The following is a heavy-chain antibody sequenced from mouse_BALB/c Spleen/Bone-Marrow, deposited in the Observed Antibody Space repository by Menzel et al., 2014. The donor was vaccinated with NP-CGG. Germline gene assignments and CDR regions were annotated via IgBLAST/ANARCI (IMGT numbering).Heavy chain of an antibody. D-gene: IGHD2-3*01. CDR2: IRLISNNYAT. Sequence: EVMLVESGGGLVQPGGSMKLSCVASGFTFSNYWMNWVRQSPEKGLEWVAEIRLISNNYATHYAESVKGRFTISRDDSKSSVYLQMNNLRAEDTGIYYCTSMRRRGFAYWGQGTLVTVSA. CDR3: TSMRRRGFAY. V-gene: IGHV6-6*02. J-gene: IGHJ3*01. CDR1: GFTFSNYW.